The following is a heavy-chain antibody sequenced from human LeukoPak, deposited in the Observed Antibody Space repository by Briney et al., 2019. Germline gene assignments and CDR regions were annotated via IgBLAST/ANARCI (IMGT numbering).Heavy chain of an antibody. CDR2: ISRRSSYI. CDR3: ARDNGGYYDSSTSQGF. J-gene: IGHJ4*02. Sequence: GGSLRLSWAASGFTFSSYSMNWVRQAPGKGLGWGSSISRRSSYIYYADSVKGRFTISRANAKNSLFLQMNSLRAEDTAVYYCARDNGGYYDSSTSQGFWGQGTLVTVSS. V-gene: IGHV3-21*01. CDR1: GFTFSSYS. D-gene: IGHD3-3*01.